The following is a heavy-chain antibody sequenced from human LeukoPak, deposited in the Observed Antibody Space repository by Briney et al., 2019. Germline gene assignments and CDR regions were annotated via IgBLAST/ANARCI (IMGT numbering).Heavy chain of an antibody. J-gene: IGHJ3*02. CDR1: GFTFSSYS. D-gene: IGHD2-2*01. CDR2: ISSSSSYI. CDR3: ARDLVVVPAAVDAFDI. Sequence: GGSLRLSCAASGFTFSSYSMNWVRQAPGKGLEWVSSISSSSSYIYYADSVKGRFTISRDNAKNSLYLQMNSLRAEDTAVYYCARDLVVVPAAVDAFDIWGQGTMVTVSS. V-gene: IGHV3-21*01.